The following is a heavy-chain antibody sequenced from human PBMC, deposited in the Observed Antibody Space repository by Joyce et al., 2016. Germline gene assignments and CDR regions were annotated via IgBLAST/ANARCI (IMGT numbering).Heavy chain of an antibody. CDR3: AKNERGSGLVSGAGYYYGMDV. CDR1: GYPFSSYA. J-gene: IGHJ6*02. Sequence: EVQLLESGGGLVQPGGSLRLPCAASGYPFSSYAMTWVRQAPGKGRGGVSAITGRGGSTYYADSVKGRFTISRDNSKNTLYLQMNSLRAEDTAVYYCAKNERGSGLVSGAGYYYGMDVWGQGTTITVSS. D-gene: IGHD3-10*01. V-gene: IGHV3-23*01. CDR2: ITGRGGST.